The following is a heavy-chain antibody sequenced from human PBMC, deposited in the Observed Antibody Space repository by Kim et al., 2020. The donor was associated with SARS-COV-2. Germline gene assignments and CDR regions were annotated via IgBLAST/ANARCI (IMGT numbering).Heavy chain of an antibody. CDR2: IKSKTDGGTT. J-gene: IGHJ6*02. V-gene: IGHV3-15*01. Sequence: GGSLRLSCAASGFTFSNAWMSWVRQAPGKGLEWVGRIKSKTDGGTTDYAAPVKGRFTISRDDSKNTLYLQMNSLKTEDTAVYYCTTDRCSGGSCYYQYGMDVWGQGTTVTVSS. D-gene: IGHD2-15*01. CDR3: TTDRCSGGSCYYQYGMDV. CDR1: GFTFSNAW.